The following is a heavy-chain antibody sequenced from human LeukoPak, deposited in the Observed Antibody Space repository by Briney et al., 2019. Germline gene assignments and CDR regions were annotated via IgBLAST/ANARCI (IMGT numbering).Heavy chain of an antibody. CDR2: IWIDSGNT. D-gene: IGHD2-2*02. CDR1: GVTFSDYS. V-gene: IGHV3-48*04. J-gene: IGHJ4*02. CDR3: AREIVVVPAAIWVFDY. Sequence: GGSLRLSCAASGVTFSDYSMNWVRQAPGKGLEWISYIWIDSGNTNYAYSVKGRFTSAADNAKNSLYLQMNSLRAEDTAVYYCAREIVVVPAAIWVFDYWGQGTLVTVSS.